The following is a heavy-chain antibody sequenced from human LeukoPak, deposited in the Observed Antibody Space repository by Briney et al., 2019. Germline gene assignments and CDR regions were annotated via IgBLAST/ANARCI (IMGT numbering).Heavy chain of an antibody. CDR1: RYTFTSYG. CDR2: ISAYNGNT. D-gene: IGHD2-2*01. J-gene: IGHJ4*02. V-gene: IGHV1-18*01. CDR3: ARIVPAAMGSYYFDY. Sequence: ASVKVSCKASRYTFTSYGISWVRQAPGQGLEWMGWISAYNGNTNYAQKLQGRVTMTTDTTTSTAYMELRSLRSDDTAVYYCARIVPAAMGSYYFDYWGQGTLVTVSS.